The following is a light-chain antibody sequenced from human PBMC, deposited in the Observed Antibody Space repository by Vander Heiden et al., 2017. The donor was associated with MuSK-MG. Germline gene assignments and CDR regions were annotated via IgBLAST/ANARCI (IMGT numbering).Light chain of an antibody. Sequence: DIQMTQSPSTLSASVGDRVTITCRASQSISSWLAWYQQKPGKAPKLLIYKASSLESGVPSRFSGSGSGTEFTLTISSLQPDDFASYYCQQENSSSFTFGHGTKVDIK. CDR2: KAS. V-gene: IGKV1-5*03. CDR1: QSISSW. CDR3: QQENSSSFT. J-gene: IGKJ3*01.